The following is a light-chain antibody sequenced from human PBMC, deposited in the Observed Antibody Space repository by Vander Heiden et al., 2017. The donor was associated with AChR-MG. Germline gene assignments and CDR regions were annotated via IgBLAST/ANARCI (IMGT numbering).Light chain of an antibody. CDR2: GAS. Sequence: DIQMTQSPSSLSAFVGDRVTIICRASQSIGSKLNWYQRKPGKAPNLLVSGASSLQSGVPSRFSGSGSGTDFTLTISSLQPEDFAAYYCQQTHALPYTFGRGTKLEIK. CDR1: QSIGSK. J-gene: IGKJ2*01. CDR3: QQTHALPYT. V-gene: IGKV1-39*01.